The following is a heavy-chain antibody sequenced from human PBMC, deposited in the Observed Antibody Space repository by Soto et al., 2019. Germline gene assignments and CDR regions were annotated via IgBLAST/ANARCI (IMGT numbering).Heavy chain of an antibody. J-gene: IGHJ3*02. CDR1: GGSISSGGYS. CDR3: ASYQLPYDAFDI. Sequence: QLQLQESGSGLVKPSQTLSLTCAVSGGSISSGGYSWSWIRQPPGKGLEWIGYIYYSGSTYYNPSLKSRVTISVDRSKNQFSLKLSSVTAADTAVYYCASYQLPYDAFDIWGQGTMVTVSS. D-gene: IGHD2-2*01. CDR2: IYYSGST. V-gene: IGHV4-30-2*01.